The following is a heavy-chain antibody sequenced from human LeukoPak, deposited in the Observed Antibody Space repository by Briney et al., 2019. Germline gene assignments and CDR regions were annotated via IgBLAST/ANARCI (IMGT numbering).Heavy chain of an antibody. CDR1: GFTFSSYS. CDR3: AKEATAGAWDYFDC. Sequence: SGGSLRLSCAASGFTFSSYSMNWVRQAPGKGLEWVSSISSSSSYIYYADSVKGRFTISRDNSKNTLYLQMGSLRGDDMAVYYCAKEATAGAWDYFDCWGQGTLVTVSS. CDR2: ISSSSSYI. J-gene: IGHJ4*02. V-gene: IGHV3-21*01. D-gene: IGHD6-13*01.